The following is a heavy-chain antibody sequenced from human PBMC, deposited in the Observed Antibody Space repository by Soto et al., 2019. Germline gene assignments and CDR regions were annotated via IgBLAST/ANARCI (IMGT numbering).Heavy chain of an antibody. V-gene: IGHV3-30*18. CDR2: ISYDGSNK. CDR1: GFTFSSYG. J-gene: IGHJ1*01. D-gene: IGHD6-13*01. CDR3: AKGVQGAAGTAQH. Sequence: QVQLVESVGGVVQPGRSLRLSCAASGFTFSSYGMHWVRQAPGKGLEWVAVISYDGSNKYYADSVKGRFTISRDNSKNTLYLQMNSLRAEDTAVYYCAKGVQGAAGTAQHWGQGTLVTVSS.